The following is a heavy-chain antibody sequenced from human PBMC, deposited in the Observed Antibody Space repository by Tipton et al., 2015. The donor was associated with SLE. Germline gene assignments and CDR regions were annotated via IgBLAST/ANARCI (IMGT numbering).Heavy chain of an antibody. CDR2: INHSGGT. CDR1: GASFSGYY. D-gene: IGHD3-9*01. Sequence: TLSLTCAVYGASFSGYYWSWIRQPPGKGLEWIGEINHSGGTNYNPSLKSRVTVSVDTSKNQFSLKLSSVTAADTAVYYCARDSIYYDILTGYYDNDYYYGMDLWGQGTTVTVSS. CDR3: ARDSIYYDILTGYYDNDYYYGMDL. V-gene: IGHV4-34*01. J-gene: IGHJ6*02.